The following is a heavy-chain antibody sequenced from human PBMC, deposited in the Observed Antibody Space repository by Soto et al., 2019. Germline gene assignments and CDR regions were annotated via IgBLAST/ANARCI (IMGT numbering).Heavy chain of an antibody. V-gene: IGHV3-23*01. D-gene: IGHD2-15*01. CDR2: ISGSGGST. Sequence: GGSLRLSCAASGFTFSSYAMSWVRQAPGKGLEWVSAISGSGGSTYYADSVKGRFTISRDNSKNTLYLQMNSLRAEDTDVYYCAKDTEYCSGGSCYLIWYFDLWGRGTLVTVSS. CDR1: GFTFSSYA. J-gene: IGHJ2*01. CDR3: AKDTEYCSGGSCYLIWYFDL.